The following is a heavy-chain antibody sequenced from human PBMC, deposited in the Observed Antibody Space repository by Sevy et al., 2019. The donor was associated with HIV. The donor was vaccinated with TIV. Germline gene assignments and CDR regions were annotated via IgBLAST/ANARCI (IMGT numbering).Heavy chain of an antibody. CDR2: ISAYNGNT. V-gene: IGHV1-18*01. D-gene: IGHD5-12*01. CDR1: GYTFTSYG. Sequence: ASVKVSCKASGYTFTSYGISWVRQAPGQGLEWMGWISAYNGNTNYAQKLQGRVTMTTDTSTSTAYMELRSLRSDDTAVYYCARDLCRGYDSRSFDYWGQGTLVTVSS. CDR3: ARDLCRGYDSRSFDY. J-gene: IGHJ4*02.